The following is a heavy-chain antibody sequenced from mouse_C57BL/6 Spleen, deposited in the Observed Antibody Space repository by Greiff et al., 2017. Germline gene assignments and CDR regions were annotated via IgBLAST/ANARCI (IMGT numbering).Heavy chain of an antibody. Sequence: EVQLVESGGGLVQPGGSMKLSCVASGFTFSNYWMNWVRQSPEKGLEWVAQIRLKSDNYATHYAEYVKGRFTISRDDSKSSVDLQMNNLRSEDTGIDYCTGEDYGYGGPDYWGQGTTLTVSS. CDR1: GFTFSNYW. CDR3: TGEDYGYGGPDY. V-gene: IGHV6-3*01. CDR2: IRLKSDNYAT. D-gene: IGHD2-2*01. J-gene: IGHJ2*01.